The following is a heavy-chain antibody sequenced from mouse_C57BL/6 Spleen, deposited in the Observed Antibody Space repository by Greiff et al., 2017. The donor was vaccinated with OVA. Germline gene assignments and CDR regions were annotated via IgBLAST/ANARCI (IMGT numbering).Heavy chain of an antibody. J-gene: IGHJ3*01. CDR1: GYTFTSYW. D-gene: IGHD2-3*01. CDR2: IHPNSGST. Sequence: VKLQQPGAELVKPGASVKLSCKASGYTFTSYWMHWVKQRPGQGLEWIGMIHPNSGSTNYNEKFKSKATLTVDKSSSTAYMQLSSLTSEDSAVYYCARGDGYYPAWFAYWGQGTLVTVSA. CDR3: ARGDGYYPAWFAY. V-gene: IGHV1-64*01.